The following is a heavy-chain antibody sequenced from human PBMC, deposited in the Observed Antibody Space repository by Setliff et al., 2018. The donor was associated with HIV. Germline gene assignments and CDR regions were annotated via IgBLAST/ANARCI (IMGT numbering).Heavy chain of an antibody. J-gene: IGHJ4*02. V-gene: IGHV3-30*19. CDR1: GFTFSISG. CDR3: ARDRTYYDILTGYYGLDY. D-gene: IGHD3-9*01. Sequence: GGSLRLSCVASGFTFSISGMHWVRQAPGKGLEWVTYIEYDESNKRYADNVKGRFTISRDNSKNTLYLQMNSLRLEDTAVYYCARDRTYYDILTGYYGLDYWGQGTLVTVSS. CDR2: IEYDESNK.